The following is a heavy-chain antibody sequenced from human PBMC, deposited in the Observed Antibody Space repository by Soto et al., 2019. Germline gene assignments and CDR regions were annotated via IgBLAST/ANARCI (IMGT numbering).Heavy chain of an antibody. V-gene: IGHV3-30-3*01. D-gene: IGHD1-26*01. Sequence: GASLRLSCAASGCTFSSYAMHWVRQAPGKWLEWVAVISYDGSNKYYADSVKGRFTISRDNSKNTLYLQMNSLRAEDTAVYYCARVFDQEGELLQPDFDYWGPGTLVTVSS. CDR2: ISYDGSNK. CDR3: ARVFDQEGELLQPDFDY. CDR1: GCTFSSYA. J-gene: IGHJ4*02.